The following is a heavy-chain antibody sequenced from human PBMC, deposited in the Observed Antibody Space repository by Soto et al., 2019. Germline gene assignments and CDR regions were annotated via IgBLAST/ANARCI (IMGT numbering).Heavy chain of an antibody. CDR2: ISDGGGNT. V-gene: IGHV3-23*01. D-gene: IGHD6-13*01. CDR3: ARPSISSAGTY. CDR1: GFTFTNYA. Sequence: GSLRLSCAASGFTFTNYAVSWVRQAPGKGLEWVSAISDGGGNTYYADSVKGRFTISRDNSRNTLYLQVNSLRAEDTAVYHCARPSISSAGTYWGQGTLVTVSS. J-gene: IGHJ4*02.